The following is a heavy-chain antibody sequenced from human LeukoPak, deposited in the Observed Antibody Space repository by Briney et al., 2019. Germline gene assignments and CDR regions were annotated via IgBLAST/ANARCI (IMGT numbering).Heavy chain of an antibody. Sequence: SVKASCKASGGTFSSYAISWVRQAPGQGLEWMGGIIPIFGTANYAQKFQGRVTITADKSTSTAYMELSSLRSEDVAVYYCAREVSSVGANYFDYWGQGTLVTVSS. CDR1: GGTFSSYA. CDR2: IIPIFGTA. D-gene: IGHD3-10*01. J-gene: IGHJ4*02. V-gene: IGHV1-69*06. CDR3: AREVSSVGANYFDY.